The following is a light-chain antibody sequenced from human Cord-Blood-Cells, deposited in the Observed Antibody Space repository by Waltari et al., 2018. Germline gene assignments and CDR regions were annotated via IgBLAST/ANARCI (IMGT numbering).Light chain of an antibody. Sequence: EIVLTQSPRTLSLSPRDRATLSCRVRPSVGRNYLAWYQQKPGQAPRLLIYGASSRATGIPDRFSGSGSGTDFTLTISRLEPEDFAVYYCQQYGSSPKAFGGGTKVEIK. CDR1: PSVGRNY. V-gene: IGKV3-20*01. CDR2: GAS. CDR3: QQYGSSPKA. J-gene: IGKJ4*01.